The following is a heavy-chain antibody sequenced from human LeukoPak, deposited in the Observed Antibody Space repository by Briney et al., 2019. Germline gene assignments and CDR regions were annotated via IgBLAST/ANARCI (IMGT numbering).Heavy chain of an antibody. CDR1: EFIFSNYW. CDR3: ARYCSGLCPEYHFDS. Sequence: GGSLRLSCAASEFIFSNYWMSWVRQAPGKGLEWVANIRQDGNDKKYVDSVKGRFTISRDNAKNSLYLQMNNLRAEDTAVYYCARYCSGLCPEYHFDSWGQGTLVTVSS. D-gene: IGHD2-15*01. CDR2: IRQDGNDK. V-gene: IGHV3-7*01. J-gene: IGHJ4*02.